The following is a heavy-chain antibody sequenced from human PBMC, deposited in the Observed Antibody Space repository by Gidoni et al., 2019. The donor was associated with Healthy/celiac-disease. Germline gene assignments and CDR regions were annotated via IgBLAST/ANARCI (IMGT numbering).Heavy chain of an antibody. J-gene: IGHJ1*01. CDR1: RFTFGDYA. V-gene: IGHV3-49*04. D-gene: IGHD3-22*01. CDR2: IRSKAYGGTT. CDR3: TRDPYDSSGYYPKYFQH. Sequence: EVQLVESGGGLVQPGRYLRLSCTASRFTFGDYAMSWVRQAPGKGLEWVGFIRSKAYGGTTEYAASVKGRFTISRDDSKSIAYLQMNSLKTEDTAVYYCTRDPYDSSGYYPKYFQHWGQGTLVTVSS.